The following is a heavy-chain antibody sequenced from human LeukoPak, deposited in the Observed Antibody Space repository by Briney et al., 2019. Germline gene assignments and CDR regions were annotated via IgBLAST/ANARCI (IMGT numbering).Heavy chain of an antibody. J-gene: IGHJ4*02. Sequence: GESLKISWKGSGYSFTSFWIGWVRQVPGKGLEWMGIIYSGDSDTRYSPSFQGQVTFSADKSINTAYLQWSSLKASDTAMYYCARLPDDQRPDFDYWGQGTLVTVSS. CDR3: ARLPDDQRPDFDY. CDR2: IYSGDSDT. V-gene: IGHV5-51*01. CDR1: GYSFTSFW. D-gene: IGHD1-14*01.